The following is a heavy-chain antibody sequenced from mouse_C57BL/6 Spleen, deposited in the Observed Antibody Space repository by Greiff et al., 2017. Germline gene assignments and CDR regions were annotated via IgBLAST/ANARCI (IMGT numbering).Heavy chain of an antibody. CDR3: AGTTVVATDWYFDV. V-gene: IGHV1-26*01. Sequence: QQRHGKSLEWIGDINPNNGGTSYNQKFKGKATLTVDKSSSTAYMELRSLTSEDSAVYYCAGTTVVATDWYFDVWGTGTTVTVSS. D-gene: IGHD1-1*01. J-gene: IGHJ1*03. CDR2: INPNNGGT.